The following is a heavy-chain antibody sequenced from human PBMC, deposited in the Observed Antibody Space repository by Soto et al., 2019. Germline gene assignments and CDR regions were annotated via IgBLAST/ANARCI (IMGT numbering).Heavy chain of an antibody. CDR1: GITFSGYW. J-gene: IGHJ4*02. CDR2: IKHDGSVK. Sequence: PGGSLRLSCEASGITFSGYWMSWVRQAPGKGLEWVADIKHDGSVKFYVDSVKGRFTISRDNAKKLLYLQMSGLRAEDTALYYCARAPYINAWYRFDLWGQGTLVTVSS. V-gene: IGHV3-7*03. D-gene: IGHD6-13*01. CDR3: ARAPYINAWYRFDL.